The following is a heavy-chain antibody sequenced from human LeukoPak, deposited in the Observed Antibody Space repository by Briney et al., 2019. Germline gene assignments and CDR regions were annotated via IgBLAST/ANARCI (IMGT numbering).Heavy chain of an antibody. CDR3: AKDLLAGHYYDSSGYYPSFHY. V-gene: IGHV3-30*02. CDR1: RFTFSSYG. CDR2: IRYDGTNK. Sequence: GGSLRLSCVASRFTFSSYGMHWVRQAPGKGLEWVAFIRYDGTNKYYVDSVKGRFTMSRDNSKNTLYLQMNSLRAEDTAVYYCAKDLLAGHYYDSSGYYPSFHYWGQGTLVTVSS. J-gene: IGHJ4*02. D-gene: IGHD3-22*01.